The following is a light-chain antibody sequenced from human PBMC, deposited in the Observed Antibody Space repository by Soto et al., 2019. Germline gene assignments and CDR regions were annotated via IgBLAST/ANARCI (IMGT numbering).Light chain of an antibody. Sequence: SPSSLSASVGDRVTITCQASQDINSYLSWYQQRPGKAPKLLIYDAFTLETGVPSRFSGSGSGTDFIFTISSLQPEDFATYYCQQYDTFPVTFGQGTRLEIK. CDR1: QDINSY. V-gene: IGKV1-33*01. J-gene: IGKJ5*01. CDR3: QQYDTFPVT. CDR2: DAF.